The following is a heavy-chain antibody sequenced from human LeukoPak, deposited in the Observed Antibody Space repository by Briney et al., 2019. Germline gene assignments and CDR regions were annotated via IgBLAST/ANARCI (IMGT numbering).Heavy chain of an antibody. Sequence: SVKVSCKASGGTFSSYAISWVRQAPGQGLEWVGGIIPIFGTANYAQKFQGRVTITTDESTSTAYMELSSLRSDDTAVYYCARGLGDCSSTSCYTMEGYWGQGTLVTVSS. J-gene: IGHJ4*02. CDR1: GGTFSSYA. D-gene: IGHD2-2*02. V-gene: IGHV1-69*05. CDR2: IIPIFGTA. CDR3: ARGLGDCSSTSCYTMEGY.